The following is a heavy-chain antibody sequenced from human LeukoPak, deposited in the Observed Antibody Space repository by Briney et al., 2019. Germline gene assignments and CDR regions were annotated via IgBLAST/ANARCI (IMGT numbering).Heavy chain of an antibody. CDR3: ARVGYYSGYYYYYYMDV. J-gene: IGHJ6*03. CDR2: INHSGST. CDR1: GGSFSGYY. V-gene: IGHV4-34*01. Sequence: SETLSLTCAVYGGSFSGYYWSWIRQPPGKGLEWIGEINHSGSTNYNPSLKSRVTISVDTSKNQFSLKLSSVTAADTAVYYCARVGYYSGYYYYYYMDVWGKGTTVTISS. D-gene: IGHD3-22*01.